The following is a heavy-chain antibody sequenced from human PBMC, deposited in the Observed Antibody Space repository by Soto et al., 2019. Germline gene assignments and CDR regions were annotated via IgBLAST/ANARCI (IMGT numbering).Heavy chain of an antibody. J-gene: IGHJ3*02. V-gene: IGHV3-33*01. Sequence: QVQLVESGGGVVQPGRSLRLSCAASGFTFSSYGMHWVRQAPGKGLEWVAVIWYDGSNKYYADSVKGRFTISRDNSKNTLYPQMYSLRAEDTAVYYCATTREIALADAFDIWGQGTMVTVSS. D-gene: IGHD6-13*01. CDR3: ATTREIALADAFDI. CDR1: GFTFSSYG. CDR2: IWYDGSNK.